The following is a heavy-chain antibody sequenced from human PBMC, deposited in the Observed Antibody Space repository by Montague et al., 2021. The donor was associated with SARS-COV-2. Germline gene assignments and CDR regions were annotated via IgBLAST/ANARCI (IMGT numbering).Heavy chain of an antibody. CDR1: GDSITSIILY. CDR2: IFYTGTI. Sequence: SETLSLTCTVSGDSITSIILYWGWIRQPPGKGLESIASIFYTGTIYYNPSLKSRVTMSLDTSKSQFSLNLTSVTAADTAVYFCARHPTTVATFHWGQGSLVTVAS. D-gene: IGHD4-17*01. J-gene: IGHJ1*01. CDR3: ARHPTTVATFH. V-gene: IGHV4-39*01.